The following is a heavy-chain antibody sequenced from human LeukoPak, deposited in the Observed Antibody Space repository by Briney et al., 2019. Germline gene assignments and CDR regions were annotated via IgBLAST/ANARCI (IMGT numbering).Heavy chain of an antibody. D-gene: IGHD1-26*01. CDR2: ICYSGTT. CDR1: GGSISSGTYS. J-gene: IGHJ3*02. CDR3: ARDGRYYYAFDI. Sequence: PSETLSLTCAVSGGSISSGTYSWSWIRQPPGKGLEWIGYICYSGTTYYNPSLKSRVTISVDTSKNQFSLKLSSLTAADTAVYYCARDGRYYYAFDIWGQGTMVTVSS. V-gene: IGHV4-30-4*07.